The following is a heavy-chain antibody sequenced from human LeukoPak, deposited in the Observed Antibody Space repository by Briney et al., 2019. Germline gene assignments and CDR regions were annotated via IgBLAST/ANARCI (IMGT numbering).Heavy chain of an antibody. J-gene: IGHJ4*02. CDR3: AKPARTDYTDY. Sequence: GGSLRLSCEASGFTFSSYAMSWVRQAPGKGLEWVSGINGSGGSTYYAGSVKGRFTISRDNSKNTLYLQMNSLRAEDTAVYYCAKPARTDYTDYWGQGTLVTVSS. CDR2: INGSGGST. D-gene: IGHD1-14*01. CDR1: GFTFSSYA. V-gene: IGHV3-23*01.